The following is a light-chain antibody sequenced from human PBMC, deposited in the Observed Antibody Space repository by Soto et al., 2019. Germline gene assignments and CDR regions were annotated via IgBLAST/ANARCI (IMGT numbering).Light chain of an antibody. CDR1: SGDITDNKY. Sequence: QSALTQPPSASGSPGQSVTISCTGTSGDITDNKYVSWFQQHPGKAPKLLIYEINKRPSGVPHRFSGSKSGNTASLTVSGLQADDEADYYCQSYDSSLSSYVFGTGTKVTVL. CDR3: QSYDSSLSSYV. CDR2: EIN. J-gene: IGLJ1*01. V-gene: IGLV2-8*01.